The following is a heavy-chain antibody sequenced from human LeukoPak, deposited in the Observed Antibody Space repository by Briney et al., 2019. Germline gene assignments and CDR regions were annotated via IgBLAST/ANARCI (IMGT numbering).Heavy chain of an antibody. CDR1: GGSFSGYY. Sequence: SETLSLTCAVYGGSFSGYYWSWIRQPPGKGLEWIGEINHSGSTNYNPSLKSRVSISVDTSKNQFSLKLSSVTTADTAVYYCARIPNDYYYYMDVWGKGTTVTVSS. CDR2: INHSGST. V-gene: IGHV4-34*01. CDR3: ARIPNDYYYYMDV. D-gene: IGHD2-21*01. J-gene: IGHJ6*03.